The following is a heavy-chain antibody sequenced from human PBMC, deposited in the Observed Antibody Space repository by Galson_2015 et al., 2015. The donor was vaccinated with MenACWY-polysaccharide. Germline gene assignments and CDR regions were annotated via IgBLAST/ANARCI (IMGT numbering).Heavy chain of an antibody. CDR2: IQYDGSKI. D-gene: IGHD3-10*01. CDR3: ARVGTIVPWHHPFDS. Sequence: SLRLSCAASGSRFSHSGMHWVRQAPGKGLEWVAVIQYDGSKIVYADSVKGRFTISRDNSKNTLFLEMNSLGAEDTAVYYCARVGTIVPWHHPFDSWGQGTLVTVSS. CDR1: GSRFSHSG. J-gene: IGHJ4*02. V-gene: IGHV3-33*01.